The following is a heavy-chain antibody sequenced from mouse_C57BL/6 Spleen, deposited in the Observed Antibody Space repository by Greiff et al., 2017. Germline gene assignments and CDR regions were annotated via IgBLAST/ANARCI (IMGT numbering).Heavy chain of an antibody. Sequence: QVQLQQPGTELVKPGASVKLSCKASGYTFTSYWMHWVKQRPGQGLEWIGTINPGNGGTNYNEKFQSKATLTVDKSSSTAYMQLSSLTSEDSAVFYCSRTPYCGSSFYYWGQGTTLTASS. CDR2: INPGNGGT. V-gene: IGHV1-53*01. CDR3: SRTPYCGSSFYY. J-gene: IGHJ2*01. D-gene: IGHD1-1*01. CDR1: GYTFTSYW.